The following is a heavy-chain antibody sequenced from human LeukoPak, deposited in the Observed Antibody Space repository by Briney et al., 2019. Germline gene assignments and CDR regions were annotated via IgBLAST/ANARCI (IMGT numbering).Heavy chain of an antibody. V-gene: IGHV4-30-4*01. Sequence: SETLSLTCTVSGGSISSADCYWSWIRQSPGKGLEWIGYIYYSGSTYYNPSLKSRVTISVDTSKNQFSLKLSSVTAADTAVYYCARGGIEWFDPWGQGTLVTVSS. CDR2: IYYSGST. CDR1: GGSISSADCY. D-gene: IGHD2-15*01. CDR3: ARGGIEWFDP. J-gene: IGHJ5*02.